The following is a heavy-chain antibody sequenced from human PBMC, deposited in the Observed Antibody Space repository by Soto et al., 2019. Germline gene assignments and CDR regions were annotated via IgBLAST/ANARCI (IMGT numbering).Heavy chain of an antibody. V-gene: IGHV4-34*01. CDR3: ARRGVLGFGEWYYGMDV. CDR2: INHSGST. CDR1: GGSFSGYY. Sequence: PSETLSLTCAVYGGSFSGYYWSWIRQPPGKGLGWMGEINHSGSTNYNPSLKSRVTISVDTSKTQFSLKLSSVTAADTAVYYCARRGVLGFGEWYYGMDVWGQGNPVTVSS. J-gene: IGHJ6*02. D-gene: IGHD3-3*01.